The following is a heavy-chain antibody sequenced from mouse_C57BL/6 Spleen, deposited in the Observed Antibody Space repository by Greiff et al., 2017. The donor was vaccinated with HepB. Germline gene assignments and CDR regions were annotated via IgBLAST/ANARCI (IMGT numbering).Heavy chain of an antibody. V-gene: IGHV1-59*01. CDR1: GYTFTSYW. J-gene: IGHJ4*01. CDR2: IDPSDSYT. D-gene: IGHD1-1*01. CDR3: ARANYYEAMDY. Sequence: QVQLQQPGAELVRPGTSVKLSCKASGYTFTSYWMHWVKQRPGQGLEWIGVIDPSDSYTNYNQKFKGKATLTVDTSSSTAYMQLSSLTSEDSAVYYCARANYYEAMDYWGQGTSVTVSS.